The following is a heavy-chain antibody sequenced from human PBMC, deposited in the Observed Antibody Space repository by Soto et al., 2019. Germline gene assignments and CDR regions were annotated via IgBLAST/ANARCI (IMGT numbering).Heavy chain of an antibody. V-gene: IGHV3-30-3*01. CDR1: GFTFSTYA. CDR2: ISYDGNNK. D-gene: IGHD6-19*01. Sequence: PGGSLRLSCAASGFTFSTYAMHWVRQAPGKGLEWVAVISYDGNNKYYADSVKGRFTISRDNSKNTLYLQMNSLRPEDTAVYYCARTVFEYSSGWTRYYHYGMDVWGQGTTVTVSS. J-gene: IGHJ6*02. CDR3: ARTVFEYSSGWTRYYHYGMDV.